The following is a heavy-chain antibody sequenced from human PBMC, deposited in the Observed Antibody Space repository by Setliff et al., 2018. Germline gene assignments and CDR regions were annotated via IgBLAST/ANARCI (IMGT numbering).Heavy chain of an antibody. CDR2: VFYNGAA. Sequence: SETLSLTCTVSGDSISDASIMAWIRQPPGKGLEFIGYVFYNGAAKYDPSLKSRVTMSVDTSKNQFSLKLSSVTAADTAVYYCARHKTGAVGTGEHFQHWGQGTLVTVS. CDR1: GDSISDAS. CDR3: ARHKTGAVGTGEHFQH. V-gene: IGHV4-59*08. D-gene: IGHD6-19*01. J-gene: IGHJ1*01.